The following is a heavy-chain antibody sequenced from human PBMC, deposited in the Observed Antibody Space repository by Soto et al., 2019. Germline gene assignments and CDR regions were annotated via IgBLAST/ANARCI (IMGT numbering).Heavy chain of an antibody. CDR1: GFTFTGYQ. D-gene: IGHD3-3*01. V-gene: IGHV1-46*01. CDR2: INPSGGST. J-gene: IGHJ6*02. CDR3: ARGGHYDFWRGYYYYYYGMDV. Sequence: ASVKVSCKASGFTFTGYQMHWVRQAPGQGLEWMGIINPSGGSTSYAQKFQGRVTMTRNTSISTAYMELSSLRSEDTAVYYCARGGHYDFWRGYYYYYYGMDVWGQGTTVTVSS.